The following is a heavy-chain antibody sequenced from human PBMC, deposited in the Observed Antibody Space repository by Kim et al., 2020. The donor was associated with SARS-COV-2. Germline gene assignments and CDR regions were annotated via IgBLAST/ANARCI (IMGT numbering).Heavy chain of an antibody. CDR2: SGST. Sequence: SGSTYYNPSLKRRVTISVDTSKNQFSLKLSSVTAADTAVYYCASQSYFDYWGQGTLVTVSS. V-gene: IGHV4-39*01. CDR3: ASQSYFDY. J-gene: IGHJ4*02.